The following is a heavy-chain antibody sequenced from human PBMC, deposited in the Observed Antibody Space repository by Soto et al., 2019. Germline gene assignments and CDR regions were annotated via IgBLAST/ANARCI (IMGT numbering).Heavy chain of an antibody. Sequence: GGSLRLSCAASGFSFSNYGMHWVRQAPGMGLEWVAVISYDGSNKYYADSVKGRFTISRDNSKNTLYLQMNSLRADDTALYYCAKGERALAFYWYFDLWGRGTLVTVSS. J-gene: IGHJ2*01. CDR2: ISYDGSNK. D-gene: IGHD6-19*01. CDR1: GFSFSNYG. V-gene: IGHV3-30*18. CDR3: AKGERALAFYWYFDL.